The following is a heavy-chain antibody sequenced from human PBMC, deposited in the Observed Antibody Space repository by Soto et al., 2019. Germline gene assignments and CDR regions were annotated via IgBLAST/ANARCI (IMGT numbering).Heavy chain of an antibody. J-gene: IGHJ6*03. CDR2: IDGGGGRT. D-gene: IGHD2-21*01. Sequence: EVQLLESGGGLVQPGGSLRLSCAASGFTFNTYALSWVRQAPGKGLEWVSSIDGGGGRTDYEDSVKGRFTISKDKSKNTLYLQMNSLRVEDTAVYYCAKDIGDIVVVADYYYVNVWGKGTTVTVSS. CDR1: GFTFNTYA. CDR3: AKDIGDIVVVADYYYVNV. V-gene: IGHV3-23*01.